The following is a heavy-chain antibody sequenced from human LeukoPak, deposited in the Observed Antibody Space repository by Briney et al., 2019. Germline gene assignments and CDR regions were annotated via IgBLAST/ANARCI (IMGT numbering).Heavy chain of an antibody. V-gene: IGHV3-64*01. CDR1: GFTFSIYA. J-gene: IGHJ4*02. Sequence: GGSLRLSCAASGFTFSIYAMHSVRQAPGEGLEYVSAISSNGGSTYYANSVKGRFTISRDNSKNTLYLQMGSLRAEDMAVYYCASSITIFGANFAYWGQRTLVTVSS. CDR2: ISSNGGST. D-gene: IGHD3-3*01. CDR3: ASSITIFGANFAY.